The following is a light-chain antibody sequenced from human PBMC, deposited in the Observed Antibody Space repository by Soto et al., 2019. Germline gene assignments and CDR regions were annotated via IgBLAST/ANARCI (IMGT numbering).Light chain of an antibody. CDR1: SSNIGSNI. CDR3: EAWDDSLIGVL. CDR2: RTN. Sequence: QSALTQPPSASGTPGQRVSITCSGSSSNIGSNIVNWYQQLPGRAPKLLIYRTNQRPSGVPDRFSASKSGTSASLAISGLQSEDEADYYCEAWDDSLIGVLFGGGTKVTVL. V-gene: IGLV1-44*01. J-gene: IGLJ2*01.